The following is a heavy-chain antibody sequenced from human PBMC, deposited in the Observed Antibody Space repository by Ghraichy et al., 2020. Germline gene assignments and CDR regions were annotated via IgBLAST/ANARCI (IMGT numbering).Heavy chain of an antibody. V-gene: IGHV1-69*13. D-gene: IGHD2-15*01. Sequence: SVKVSCKASGGTFSSYAISWVRQAPGQGLEWMGGIIPIFGTANYAQKFQGRVTITADESTSTAYMELSSLRSEDTAVYYCARKGVVAAMRGPFDYWGQGTLVTVSS. CDR1: GGTFSSYA. J-gene: IGHJ4*02. CDR2: IIPIFGTA. CDR3: ARKGVVAAMRGPFDY.